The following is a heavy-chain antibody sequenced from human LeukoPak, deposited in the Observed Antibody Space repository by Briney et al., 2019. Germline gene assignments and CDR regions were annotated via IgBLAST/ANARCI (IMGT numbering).Heavy chain of an antibody. CDR3: SREYQYSRGDY. Sequence: GASVKVSCKTSGYTFTNYVISWVRQAPGQGLEWVGWISAYNGNTNYAHKLQGRLTVTTDISTSTAYMQLTSLRSDDTAVYYCSREYQYSRGDYWGQGTLVTVSS. CDR2: ISAYNGNT. J-gene: IGHJ4*02. D-gene: IGHD6-13*01. V-gene: IGHV1-18*01. CDR1: GYTFTNYV.